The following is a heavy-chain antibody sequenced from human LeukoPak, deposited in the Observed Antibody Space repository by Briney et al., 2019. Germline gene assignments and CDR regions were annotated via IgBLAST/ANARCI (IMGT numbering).Heavy chain of an antibody. D-gene: IGHD3-9*01. Sequence: GASVKVSCKASGYSFSSYAMHWVRQAPGQRLEWMGWINAGNGNTKYSQKFQGRVTITRDTSASTAYMELRSLRSDDTAVYYCARVLGRIDILTDHDAFDIWGQGTMVTVSS. J-gene: IGHJ3*02. CDR3: ARVLGRIDILTDHDAFDI. CDR1: GYSFSSYA. CDR2: INAGNGNT. V-gene: IGHV1-3*01.